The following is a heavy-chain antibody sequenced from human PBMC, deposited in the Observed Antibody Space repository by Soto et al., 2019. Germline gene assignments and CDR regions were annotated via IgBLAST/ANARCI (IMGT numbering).Heavy chain of an antibody. CDR1: GDTFGTFA. Sequence: VQLVQSGAEVKKPGSSVKVSCKTSGDTFGTFAINWIRQAPGRGLEWLGGGVPVFGTPNYAPDFQGRVTITADEYANTSFMEVIRLRSDDAAIYYCATTSRGYTAFFEFWGLGTLVIVSS. D-gene: IGHD5-12*01. CDR3: ATTSRGYTAFFEF. V-gene: IGHV1-69*12. CDR2: GVPVFGTP. J-gene: IGHJ4*02.